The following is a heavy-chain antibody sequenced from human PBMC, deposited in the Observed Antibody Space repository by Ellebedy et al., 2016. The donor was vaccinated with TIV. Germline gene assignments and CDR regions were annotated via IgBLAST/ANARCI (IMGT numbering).Heavy chain of an antibody. D-gene: IGHD1-26*01. CDR2: IWYDGSNK. Sequence: GESLKISCAASGFTFSSYGMHWVRQAPGKGLEWVAVIWYDGSNKYYADSVKGRFTISRDNSKNTLYLQMNSLRAEDTAVYYCARGGSYYPYYYYYGMDVWGQGTTVTVSS. CDR1: GFTFSSYG. J-gene: IGHJ6*02. CDR3: ARGGSYYPYYYYYGMDV. V-gene: IGHV3-33*08.